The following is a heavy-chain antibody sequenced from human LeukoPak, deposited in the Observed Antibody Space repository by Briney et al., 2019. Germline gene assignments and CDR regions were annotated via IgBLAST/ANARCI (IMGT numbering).Heavy chain of an antibody. CDR1: GFTFSSYE. Sequence: GGSLRLSCAASGFTFSSYEMNWVRQAPGKGLEWVSYISSSGSTIYYADSVKGRFTISRDNAKNSLHLQMNSLRAEDTAVYYCASRGYSSSFALDYWGQGTLVTVSS. CDR2: ISSSGSTI. J-gene: IGHJ4*02. CDR3: ASRGYSSSFALDY. D-gene: IGHD6-6*01. V-gene: IGHV3-48*03.